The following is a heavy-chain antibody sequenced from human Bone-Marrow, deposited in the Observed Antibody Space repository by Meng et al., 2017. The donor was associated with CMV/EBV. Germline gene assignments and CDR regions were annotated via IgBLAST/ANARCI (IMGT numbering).Heavy chain of an antibody. V-gene: IGHV3-30*04. CDR3: AKGSDCSGGSCYYYGMDV. CDR2: ISYDGSNK. J-gene: IGHJ6*02. CDR1: GFTFSSYA. D-gene: IGHD2-15*01. Sequence: GESLKISCAASGFTFSSYAMHWVRQAPGKGLEWVAVISYDGSNKYYADSVKGRFTISRDNSKNTLYPQINSLRAEDTAVYYCAKGSDCSGGSCYYYGMDVWGQGTTVTVSS.